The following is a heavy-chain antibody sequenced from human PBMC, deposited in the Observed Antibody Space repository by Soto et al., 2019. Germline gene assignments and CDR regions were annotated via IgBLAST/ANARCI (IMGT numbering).Heavy chain of an antibody. Sequence: QITLRESGPTLVQPTQTLTLTCTFSGFSLTTNGMGVGWIRQPPGKALEWLALIYWDDDKRSSPSLRSRLTITKDTSKNQVVLTMTDMDPVDTATYYCVHRSSGSPFASWGQGTLVTVSS. CDR1: GFSLTTNGMG. D-gene: IGHD1-26*01. CDR2: IYWDDDK. J-gene: IGHJ4*02. V-gene: IGHV2-5*02. CDR3: VHRSSGSPFAS.